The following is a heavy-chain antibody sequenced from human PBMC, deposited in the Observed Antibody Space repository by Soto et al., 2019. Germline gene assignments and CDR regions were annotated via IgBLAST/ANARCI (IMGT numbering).Heavy chain of an antibody. CDR1: GFTFSGSA. Sequence: GGSLRLSCAASGFTFSGSAMHWVRQASGKGLEWVGRIRSKANSHATAYAASVKGRFTISRDDSKNTAYLQMNSLKTEDTAVYYCTHLKGIPKNWGQGTLVTVSS. D-gene: IGHD6-13*01. CDR2: IRSKANSHAT. J-gene: IGHJ4*02. CDR3: THLKGIPKN. V-gene: IGHV3-73*01.